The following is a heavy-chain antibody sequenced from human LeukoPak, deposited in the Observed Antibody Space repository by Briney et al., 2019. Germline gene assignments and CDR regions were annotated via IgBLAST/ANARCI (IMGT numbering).Heavy chain of an antibody. Sequence: ASVKVSCKASGYTFTSYGISWVRQAPGQGLEWMGWISAYNGNTNYAQKPQGRVTMTTDTSTSTAYMELRSLRSDDTAVYYCARPPTAMARYYFDYWGQGTLVTVSS. CDR1: GYTFTSYG. CDR2: ISAYNGNT. J-gene: IGHJ4*02. CDR3: ARPPTAMARYYFDY. V-gene: IGHV1-18*01. D-gene: IGHD5-18*01.